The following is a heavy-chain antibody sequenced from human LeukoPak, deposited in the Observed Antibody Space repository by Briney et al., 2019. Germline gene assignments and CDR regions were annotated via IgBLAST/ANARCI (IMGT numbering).Heavy chain of an antibody. CDR3: ARRVSTSPLFEY. Sequence: GESLKISCKGSGYRFTDYWIGWVRQMPGKGLEWMGIIYPGDSDTRYSPSFQGQVTIWADKSITTAYLHWSGLKASDTAMYYCARRVSTSPLFEYWGQGTLVTVSS. D-gene: IGHD5/OR15-5a*01. V-gene: IGHV5-51*01. CDR1: GYRFTDYW. CDR2: IYPGDSDT. J-gene: IGHJ4*02.